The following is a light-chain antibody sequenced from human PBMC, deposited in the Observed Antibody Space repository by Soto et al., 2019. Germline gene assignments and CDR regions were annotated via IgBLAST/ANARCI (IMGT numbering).Light chain of an antibody. CDR3: HQYNFWPRT. CDR1: QSLLYNNTYNY. V-gene: IGKV2-28*01. J-gene: IGKJ1*01. Sequence: EIVMTQSPLTLPVTPGEPASISCRSSQSLLYNNTYNYLDWYVQKPGQSPQLLIYFGSNRAPGVPARFSGSGSGTEFILTITSLQSEDFAVYYCHQYNFWPRTFGQGTKVDIK. CDR2: FGS.